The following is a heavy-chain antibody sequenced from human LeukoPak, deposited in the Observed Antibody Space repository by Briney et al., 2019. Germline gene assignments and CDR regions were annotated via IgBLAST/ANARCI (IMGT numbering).Heavy chain of an antibody. CDR3: ARVTSGERYNWFDP. Sequence: GASVKVSCKTSGYTFTDYDINWVRQAPGQGLEWMGYIHPSSGYRESAQKFQGRVTMTRNVSTGTAYMELSSLTSEDTAVYYCARVTSGERYNWFDPWGQGTLITVSS. CDR1: GYTFTDYD. D-gene: IGHD2-2*01. CDR2: IHPSSGYR. V-gene: IGHV1-8*01. J-gene: IGHJ5*02.